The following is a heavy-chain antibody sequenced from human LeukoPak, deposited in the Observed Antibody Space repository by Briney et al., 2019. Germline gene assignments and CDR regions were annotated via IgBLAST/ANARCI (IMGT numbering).Heavy chain of an antibody. CDR3: AKEGRQWLVRGGPDY. CDR2: LSGSGGST. V-gene: IGHV3-23*01. CDR1: GFTFSSYA. Sequence: GGSLRLSCAASGFTFSSYAMSWVRQAPGKGLEVVSALSGSGGSTYYADSVKGRFTISRDNSKNTLYLQMNSLRAEDTAVYYCAKEGRQWLVRGGPDYWGQGTLVTVSS. J-gene: IGHJ4*02. D-gene: IGHD6-19*01.